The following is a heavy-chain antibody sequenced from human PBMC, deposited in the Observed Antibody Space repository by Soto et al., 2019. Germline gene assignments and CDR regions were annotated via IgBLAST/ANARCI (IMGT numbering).Heavy chain of an antibody. CDR1: GGSISSYY. Sequence: SETLSLTCTVSGGSISSYYWSWIRQPPGKGLEWIGYIYYSGSTNYNPSLKSRVTISVDTSKNQFSLKLSSVTAADTAVYYCARREGMGAPFDYWGQGTLVTVSS. V-gene: IGHV4-59*01. CDR2: IYYSGST. J-gene: IGHJ4*02. D-gene: IGHD1-26*01. CDR3: ARREGMGAPFDY.